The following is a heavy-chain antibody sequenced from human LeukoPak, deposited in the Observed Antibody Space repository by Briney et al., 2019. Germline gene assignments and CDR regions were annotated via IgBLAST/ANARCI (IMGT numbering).Heavy chain of an antibody. J-gene: IGHJ4*02. CDR1: GSTFDNYA. CDR2: INSDGGST. Sequence: GGSLRLSCEASGSTFDNYAMSWVRQAPGKGLVWVSRINSDGGSTSYADSVKGRFTISRDNAKNTLYLQMNSLRAEDTAVYYCARRIQGMAPYYFDYWGQGTLVTVSS. V-gene: IGHV3-74*01. D-gene: IGHD5-24*01. CDR3: ARRIQGMAPYYFDY.